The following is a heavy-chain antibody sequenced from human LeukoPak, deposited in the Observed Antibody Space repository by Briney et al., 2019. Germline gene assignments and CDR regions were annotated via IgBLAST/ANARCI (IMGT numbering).Heavy chain of an antibody. J-gene: IGHJ4*02. Sequence: GSLRLSCAASGFTFSSYAMSWVRQAPGKGLEWVSAISGSGGSTYYADSVKGRFTISRDNSKNTLYLQMNSLRAEDTAVYYCAKDLYYYDGRSLDYWGQGTLVTVSS. CDR1: GFTFSSYA. V-gene: IGHV3-23*01. CDR3: AKDLYYYDGRSLDY. D-gene: IGHD3-22*01. CDR2: ISGSGGST.